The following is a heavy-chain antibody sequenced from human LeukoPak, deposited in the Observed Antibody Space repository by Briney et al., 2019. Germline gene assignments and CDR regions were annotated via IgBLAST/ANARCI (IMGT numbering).Heavy chain of an antibody. CDR3: AREAAARFYMDV. D-gene: IGHD6-6*01. CDR1: GGSISSYY. CDR2: IYYSGST. Sequence: SETLSLTCTVSGGSISSYYWSWIRQPPGKGLEWIGYIYYSGSTNYNPSLKTRVTMSVDTSENQFSLNLTSVTAADTAVYYCAREAAARFYMDVWGKGTTVSVSS. V-gene: IGHV4-59*01. J-gene: IGHJ6*03.